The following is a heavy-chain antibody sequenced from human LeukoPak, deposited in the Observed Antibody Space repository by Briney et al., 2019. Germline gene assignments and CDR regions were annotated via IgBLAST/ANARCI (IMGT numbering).Heavy chain of an antibody. CDR3: AGKENLYYYDSSGYYLD. J-gene: IGHJ4*02. Sequence: SVKVSCKASGGTFSSYAISWVRQAPGQGLEWMGGIIPIFGTANYAQKLQDRVTITADESTSTAYMELSSLRSEDTAVYYCAGKENLYYYDSSGYYLDWGQGTLVTVSS. V-gene: IGHV1-69*13. D-gene: IGHD3-22*01. CDR1: GGTFSSYA. CDR2: IIPIFGTA.